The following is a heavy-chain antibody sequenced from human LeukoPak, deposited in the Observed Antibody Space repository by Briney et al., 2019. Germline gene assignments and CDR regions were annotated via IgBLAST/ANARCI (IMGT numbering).Heavy chain of an antibody. J-gene: IGHJ4*02. D-gene: IGHD1-26*01. CDR3: ARSSISSYYED. CDR1: GFTVSSSY. CDR2: IYSGGSI. V-gene: IGHV3-66*01. Sequence: GGSLRLSCAGSGFTVSSSYMSWVRQAPGRGMEWVSIIYSGGSIFYADSVKGRFTISRDISKNMLHLQMNSLRADDTAVYYCARSSISSYYEDWGQGTLVTVSS.